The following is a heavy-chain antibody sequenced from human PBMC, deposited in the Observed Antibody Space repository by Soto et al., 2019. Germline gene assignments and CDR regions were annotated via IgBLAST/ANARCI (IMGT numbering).Heavy chain of an antibody. CDR3: AIVSGYYYDSSRLTPDV. CDR2: IYYSGST. CDR1: GGSISSGDYY. D-gene: IGHD3-22*01. J-gene: IGHJ6*02. Sequence: SETMPLTCTVSGGSISSGDYYWSWIRQPPGKGLEWIGYIYYSGSTYYNPSLKSRVTISVDTSKNQFSLKLSSVTAADTAVYYSAIVSGYYYDSSRLTPDVSSQVPSLSVSS. V-gene: IGHV4-30-4*01.